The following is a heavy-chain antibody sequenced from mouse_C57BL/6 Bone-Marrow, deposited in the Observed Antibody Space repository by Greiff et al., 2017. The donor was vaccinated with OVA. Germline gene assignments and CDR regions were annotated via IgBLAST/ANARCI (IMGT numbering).Heavy chain of an antibody. CDR2: IYPGDGDT. V-gene: IGHV1-80*01. CDR3: ARYGGLRQGFAS. D-gene: IGHD2-4*01. Sequence: VQLQQSGAELVKPGASVKISCKASGYAFSSYWMNWVKQRPGKGLEWIGQIYPGDGDTNSNGKFKGKATLTADKSSSTAYMQLSSLTSEDSSFYFCARYGGLRQGFASWGQVTLVTVSA. CDR1: GYAFSSYW. J-gene: IGHJ3*01.